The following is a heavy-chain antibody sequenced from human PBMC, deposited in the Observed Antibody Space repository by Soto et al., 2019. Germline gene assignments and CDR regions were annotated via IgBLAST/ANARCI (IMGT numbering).Heavy chain of an antibody. CDR2: IYYSGST. V-gene: IGHV4-30-4*01. Sequence: SETLSLTCTVSGGSISSGDYYWSWIRQPPGKGLEWIGYIYYSGSTYYNPSLKSRVTISVDTSKNQFSLKLSSVTAADTAVYYCAREALDYVWGSYRYTGQNWFDPWGQGTLVTVSS. D-gene: IGHD3-16*02. CDR1: GGSISSGDYY. J-gene: IGHJ5*02. CDR3: AREALDYVWGSYRYTGQNWFDP.